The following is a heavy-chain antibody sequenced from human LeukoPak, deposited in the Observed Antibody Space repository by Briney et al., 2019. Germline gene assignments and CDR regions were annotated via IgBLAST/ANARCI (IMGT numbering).Heavy chain of an antibody. Sequence: PSETLSLTCTLSGGSISSSSYYWGWIRQPPGKGLEWIGSIYYSGSTYYNPSLKSRVTISVDTSKNQFSLKLSSVTAADTAVYYCARRNTNYYDSSGYYSRGHAFDIWGQGTMVTVSS. V-gene: IGHV4-39*01. CDR3: ARRNTNYYDSSGYYSRGHAFDI. CDR2: IYYSGST. J-gene: IGHJ3*02. CDR1: GGSISSSSYY. D-gene: IGHD3-22*01.